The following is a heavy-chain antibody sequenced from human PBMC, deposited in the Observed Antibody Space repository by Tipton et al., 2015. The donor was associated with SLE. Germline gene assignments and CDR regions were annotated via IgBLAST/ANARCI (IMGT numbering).Heavy chain of an antibody. D-gene: IGHD2-2*01. CDR2: IYYSGST. V-gene: IGHV4-59*11. J-gene: IGHJ4*02. CDR1: GGSISSHY. CDR3: ARWVPPPHSFDF. Sequence: TLSLTCTVSGGSISSHYWSWIRQRPGKGLEWIGYIYYSGSTDYNPSLKSRVTISLDTSKNQFSLRLISVTAADTAVYYCARWVPPPHSFDFWGPGPLVPVSS.